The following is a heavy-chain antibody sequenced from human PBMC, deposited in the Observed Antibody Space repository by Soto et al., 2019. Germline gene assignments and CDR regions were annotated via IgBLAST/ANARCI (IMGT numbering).Heavy chain of an antibody. Sequence: SETLSLTCTVSGGSISSYYWSWIRQPPGKGLERIGYIYYSVSTNYNPSLKSRVTISVDTSKNQFSLKLSSVTAADTVVYYCARSGSAMVRGVMVYWGQGTLVTVSS. CDR2: IYYSVST. D-gene: IGHD3-10*01. J-gene: IGHJ4*02. CDR3: ARSGSAMVRGVMVY. CDR1: GGSISSYY. V-gene: IGHV4-59*01.